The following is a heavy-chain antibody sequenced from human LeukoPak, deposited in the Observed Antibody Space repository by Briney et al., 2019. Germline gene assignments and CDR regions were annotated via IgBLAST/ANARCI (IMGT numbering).Heavy chain of an antibody. V-gene: IGHV4-4*02. J-gene: IGHJ4*02. D-gene: IGHD3-10*01. Sequence: SETLSLTCSVSGGSISSSNWWSWVRQPPGKGLEWIGEIYHSGSTNYNPSLKSRVTISVDKSKNQFSLKLSSVTAADTAVYYCARCGNGSGSYNPIDYWGQGTLVTVSS. CDR2: IYHSGST. CDR1: GGSISSSNW. CDR3: ARCGNGSGSYNPIDY.